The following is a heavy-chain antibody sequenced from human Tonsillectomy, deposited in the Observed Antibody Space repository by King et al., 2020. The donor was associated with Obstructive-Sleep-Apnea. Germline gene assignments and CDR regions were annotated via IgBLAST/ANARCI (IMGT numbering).Heavy chain of an antibody. J-gene: IGHJ4*02. CDR2: IGSNGGTT. V-gene: IGHV3-64*01. CDR1: GFTFSRYA. Sequence: VQLVESGGGLVQPGGSLRLSCAASGFTFSRYAMHWVRQAPGKGLEYVSGIGSNGGTTYYTNSVKGRFTISRDNSKNTLYLQMGSLRTEDMAVYYCARNNYDSSGCIDYWGQGALVTVSS. CDR3: ARNNYDSSGCIDY. D-gene: IGHD3-22*01.